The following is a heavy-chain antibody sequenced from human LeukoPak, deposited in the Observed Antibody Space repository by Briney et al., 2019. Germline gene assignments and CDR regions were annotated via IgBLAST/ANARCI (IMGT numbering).Heavy chain of an antibody. J-gene: IGHJ4*02. CDR3: ATYRQVLLPFES. D-gene: IGHD2-8*02. CDR1: GFTVSNKY. V-gene: IGHV3-53*01. Sequence: GGSLRLSCAASGFTVSNKYMTWVRQPPGKGLEWVSSIFPSGGEIHYADSVRGRFTISRDNSKSTLSLQMNSLRAEDTAIYYCATYRQVLLPFESWGQGTPVTVSS. CDR2: IFPSGGEI.